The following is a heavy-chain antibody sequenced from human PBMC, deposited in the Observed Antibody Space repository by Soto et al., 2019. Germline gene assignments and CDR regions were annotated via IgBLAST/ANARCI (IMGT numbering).Heavy chain of an antibody. V-gene: IGHV3-64*01. CDR2: ISSNGGST. D-gene: IGHD4-17*01. J-gene: IGHJ3*02. Sequence: GGSLRLSCAASGFTFSSYAMHWVRQAPGKGLEYVSAISSNGGSTYYANSVKGRFTISRDNSKNTLYLQMGSLRAEDMAVYYCASVLRSDAFDIWGEGTTVTVS. CDR3: ASVLRSDAFDI. CDR1: GFTFSSYA.